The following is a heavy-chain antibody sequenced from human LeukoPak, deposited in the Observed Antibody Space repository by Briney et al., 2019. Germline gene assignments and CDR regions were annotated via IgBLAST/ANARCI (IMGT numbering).Heavy chain of an antibody. CDR2: IKQDGSEK. Sequence: VQPGGSLRLSCAASGFTFSSYWMSWVRPAPGKGLEWVANIKQDGSEKYYVDSVKGRFTISRDNAKNSLYLQMNSLRAEDTAVYYCARAPTPGGVYDSSGYNYYYYGMDVWGQGTTVTVSS. V-gene: IGHV3-7*01. J-gene: IGHJ6*02. CDR3: ARAPTPGGVYDSSGYNYYYYGMDV. D-gene: IGHD3-22*01. CDR1: GFTFSSYW.